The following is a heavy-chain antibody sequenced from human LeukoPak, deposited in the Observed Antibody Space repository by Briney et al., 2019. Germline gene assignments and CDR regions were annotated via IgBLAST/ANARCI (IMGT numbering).Heavy chain of an antibody. Sequence: ASAKVSCKASGGTFSSYAISWVRQAPGQGLEWMRGIIPIFGTANYAQKFQGRVTITTDESTSTAYMELSSLRSEDTAVYYCARGGRDGPYYFDYWGQGTLVTVSS. CDR3: ARGGRDGPYYFDY. D-gene: IGHD5-24*01. CDR2: IIPIFGTA. V-gene: IGHV1-69*05. J-gene: IGHJ4*02. CDR1: GGTFSSYA.